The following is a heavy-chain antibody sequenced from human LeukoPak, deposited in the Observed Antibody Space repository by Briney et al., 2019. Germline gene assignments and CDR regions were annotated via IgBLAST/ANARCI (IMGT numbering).Heavy chain of an antibody. Sequence: LRLSCAASGFTFSDYYMSWIRQAPGKGLEWIGSIYYSGSTYYNPSLKSRVTISVDTSKNQFSLKLSSVTAADTAVYYCARDPHLSISRNAFDIWGQGTMVTVSS. J-gene: IGHJ3*02. CDR1: GFTFSDYY. V-gene: IGHV4-38-2*02. CDR2: IYYSGST. D-gene: IGHD3-3*01. CDR3: ARDPHLSISRNAFDI.